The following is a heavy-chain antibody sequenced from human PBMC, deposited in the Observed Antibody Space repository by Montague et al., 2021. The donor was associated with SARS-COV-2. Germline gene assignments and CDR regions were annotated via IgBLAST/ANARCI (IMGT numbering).Heavy chain of an antibody. CDR2: INHSGST. CDR1: GGSFSGYY. CDR3: TREGYQVLWSDYYYYGMDV. J-gene: IGHJ6*02. D-gene: IGHD2-2*01. Sequence: SETLSLTCAVYGGSFSGYYWSWIRQPPGKGLEWIGEINHSGSTNYNPSLKSRVTIPVDTSKIQFSLKLSSVTAADTAVYYCTREGYQVLWSDYYYYGMDVWGQGTTVTVSS. V-gene: IGHV4-34*01.